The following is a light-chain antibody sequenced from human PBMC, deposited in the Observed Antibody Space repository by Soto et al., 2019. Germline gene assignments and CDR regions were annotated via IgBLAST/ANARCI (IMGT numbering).Light chain of an antibody. V-gene: IGLV1-47*01. CDR2: RNN. CDR1: SSNIGSNY. Sequence: QPVLTQPPLASGTPGQRVTISCSGSSSNIGSNYVYWYQQLPGTAPELLIYRNNQRPSGVPDRFSGSKSGTSASLAISGLRSEDEADYYCAAWDDSLSGRVFGGGTKLTVL. J-gene: IGLJ2*01. CDR3: AAWDDSLSGRV.